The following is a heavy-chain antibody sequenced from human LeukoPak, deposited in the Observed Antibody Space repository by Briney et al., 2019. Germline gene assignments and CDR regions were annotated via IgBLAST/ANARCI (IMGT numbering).Heavy chain of an antibody. D-gene: IGHD3-22*01. CDR1: GGSISSYY. V-gene: IGHV4-59*08. Sequence: PSETLSLTCTVSGGSISSYYWSWIRQPPGKGLEWIGYIYYSGSTNYNPSLKSRVTISVDTAKNQFSLKLSSVTAADTAVYYCHLYYDSSGSYSAYCGQGTLVTVSS. CDR2: IYYSGST. J-gene: IGHJ4*02. CDR3: HLYYDSSGSYSAY.